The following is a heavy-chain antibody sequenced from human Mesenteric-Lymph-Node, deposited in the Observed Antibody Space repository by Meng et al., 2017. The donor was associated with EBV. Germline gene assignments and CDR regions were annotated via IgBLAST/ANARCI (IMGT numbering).Heavy chain of an antibody. Sequence: QLQGSGPGLVKPSQTLSLTCAVSGGSVSSGGYSWSWIRQPPGKGLEWIGYIYHFGSPNYNPSLKSRVTISVDRSKNQFSLNLTSMTAADTAVYYCARRGIAEGFDFWGQGTLVTVFS. CDR2: IYHFGSP. V-gene: IGHV4-30-2*01. CDR1: GGSVSSGGYS. CDR3: ARRGIAEGFDF. J-gene: IGHJ4*02.